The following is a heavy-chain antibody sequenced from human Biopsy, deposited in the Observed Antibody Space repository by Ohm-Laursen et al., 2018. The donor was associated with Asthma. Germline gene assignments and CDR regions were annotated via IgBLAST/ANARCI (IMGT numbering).Heavy chain of an antibody. D-gene: IGHD2-15*01. CDR1: GFTFSTSW. Sequence: SLRLSCAASGFTFSTSWMTWVRQAQGKGLEWVANIKEDGSEKNDVDSVKGRFTISRDNGKNSLYLQMNTLRAEDTAVYYCARDVDLRSVYWGQGTLVTVSS. J-gene: IGHJ4*02. CDR2: IKEDGSEK. V-gene: IGHV3-7*05. CDR3: ARDVDLRSVY.